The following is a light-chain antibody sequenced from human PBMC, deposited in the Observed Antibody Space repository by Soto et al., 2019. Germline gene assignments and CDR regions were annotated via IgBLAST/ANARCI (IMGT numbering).Light chain of an antibody. CDR3: SSFTSTVTHV. CDR2: DVT. Sequence: QSVLTQPASVSGSPGQSITISCAGTSGDIGGYDYVSWYQQHPGKAPKLIIFDVTDRPSGISDRFSGSKSASTASLTISGLRTEDEADYYCSSFTSTVTHVFGTGTKVTVL. J-gene: IGLJ1*01. CDR1: SGDIGGYDY. V-gene: IGLV2-14*03.